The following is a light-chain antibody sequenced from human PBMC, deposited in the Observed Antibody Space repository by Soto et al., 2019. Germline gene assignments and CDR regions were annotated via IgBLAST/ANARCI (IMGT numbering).Light chain of an antibody. V-gene: IGKV1-39*01. CDR3: QQSYSTPIT. J-gene: IGKJ3*01. CDR2: AAS. Sequence: DIQMTQSPSSLSASVGDRVTITCRASQSISSYLNWYQQKPGKAPKLLIYAASSLQSGVPSRFSSSGSETDFTLTISSLQPEDFATYYCQQSYSTPITFGPGTKVDIK. CDR1: QSISSY.